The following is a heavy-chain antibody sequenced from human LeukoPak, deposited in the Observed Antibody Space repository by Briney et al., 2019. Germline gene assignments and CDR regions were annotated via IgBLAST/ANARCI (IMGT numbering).Heavy chain of an antibody. D-gene: IGHD3/OR15-3a*01. CDR1: GCGFTGYY. CDR2: INPNSGGT. V-gene: IGHV1-2*02. J-gene: IGHJ6*03. CDR3: AKGTESYYYFYYMDV. Sequence: ASVKVSCKTSGCGFTGYYIQWVRQAPGQGLEWMGWINPNSGGTNYAQKLGRVTMTRDTSISTAYMELIRLTSDDTAVYYCAKGTESYYYFYYMDVWGKGTTVTVSS.